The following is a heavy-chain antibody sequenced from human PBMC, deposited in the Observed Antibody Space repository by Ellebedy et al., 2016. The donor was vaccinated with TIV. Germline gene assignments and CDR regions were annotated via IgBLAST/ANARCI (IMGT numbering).Heavy chain of an antibody. J-gene: IGHJ5*02. Sequence: SETLSLTXAVYGGSFSGYYWSWIRQPPGKGLEWIGEINHSGSTNYNPSLKSRVTISVDTSKNQFSLKLSSVTAADTAVYYCARGLPRGVVAALPPHNWFNPWGQGTLVTVSS. V-gene: IGHV4-34*01. D-gene: IGHD2-15*01. CDR3: ARGLPRGVVAALPPHNWFNP. CDR2: INHSGST. CDR1: GGSFSGYY.